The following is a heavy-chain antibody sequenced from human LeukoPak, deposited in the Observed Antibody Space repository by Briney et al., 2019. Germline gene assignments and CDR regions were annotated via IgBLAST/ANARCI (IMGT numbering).Heavy chain of an antibody. Sequence: GGSLRLSCAASGFTFDSYSMNWVRQAPGKGLEWVSYISSSGSTIYYADSVKGRFTISRDNAKNSLYLQMNSLRAEDTAVYYCARDPYSGSYGNYYYYFMDVWGKGTTVTISS. CDR3: ARDPYSGSYGNYYYYFMDV. D-gene: IGHD1-26*01. J-gene: IGHJ6*03. CDR1: GFTFDSYS. V-gene: IGHV3-48*04. CDR2: ISSSGSTI.